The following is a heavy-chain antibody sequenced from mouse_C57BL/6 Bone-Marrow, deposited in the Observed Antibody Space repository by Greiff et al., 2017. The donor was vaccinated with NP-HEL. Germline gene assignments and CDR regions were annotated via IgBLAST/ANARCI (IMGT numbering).Heavy chain of an antibody. D-gene: IGHD1-1*02. CDR1: GYTFTSYW. CDR2: IDASDSYT. V-gene: IGHV1-50*01. J-gene: IGHJ4*01. Sequence: QVQLQQPGAELVKPGASVKLSCKASGYTFTSYWMQWVKQRPGKGLEWIGEIDASDSYTNYNQKFKGKATLTVDTSSSTANMQLSSLTSEDSAVYYCARPGGAYYAMDYWGQGTSVTVSS. CDR3: ARPGGAYYAMDY.